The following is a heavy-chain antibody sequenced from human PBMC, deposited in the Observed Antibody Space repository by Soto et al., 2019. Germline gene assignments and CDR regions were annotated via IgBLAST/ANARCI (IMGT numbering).Heavy chain of an antibody. D-gene: IGHD6-19*01. CDR2: INPSGGST. CDR3: GGDSAGAGRQGGIGIDAFDI. V-gene: IGHV1-46*01. J-gene: IGHJ3*02. Sequence: ASVKVSCKASGYTFTSYYMHWVRQPPGQGLEWMGIINPSGGSTSYAQKFQGRVTMTRDTSTSTVYMELSSLRSEETAVYYCGGDSAGAGRQGGIGIDAFDIWGQGTMVTVSS. CDR1: GYTFTSYY.